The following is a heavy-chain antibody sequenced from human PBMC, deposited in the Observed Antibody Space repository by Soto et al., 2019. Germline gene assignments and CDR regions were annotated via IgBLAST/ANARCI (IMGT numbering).Heavy chain of an antibody. CDR3: ARTACSSTSCYSNYGYFDY. CDR1: GYTFTSYG. CDR2: ISAYNGNT. V-gene: IGHV1-18*01. Sequence: ASVKVSCKASGYTFTSYGSSWVRQAPGQGLEWMGWISAYNGNTNYAQKLQSRVTMTTDTSTSTAYMELRSLRSDDTAVYYCARTACSSTSCYSNYGYFDYWGQGTLVTVSS. D-gene: IGHD2-2*01. J-gene: IGHJ4*02.